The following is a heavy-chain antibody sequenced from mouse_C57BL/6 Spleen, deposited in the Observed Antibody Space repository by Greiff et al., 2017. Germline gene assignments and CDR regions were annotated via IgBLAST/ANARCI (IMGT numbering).Heavy chain of an antibody. D-gene: IGHD1-1*01. CDR2: IYPGDGDT. CDR3: ARSPFTTVVATNFDY. J-gene: IGHJ2*01. Sequence: QVTLKVSGAELVKPGASVKISCKASGYAFSSYWMNWVKQRPGKGLEWIGQIYPGDGDTNYNGKFKGKATLTADKSSSTAYMQLSSLTSEDSAVYFCARSPFTTVVATNFDYWGQGTTRTVSS. V-gene: IGHV1-80*01. CDR1: GYAFSSYW.